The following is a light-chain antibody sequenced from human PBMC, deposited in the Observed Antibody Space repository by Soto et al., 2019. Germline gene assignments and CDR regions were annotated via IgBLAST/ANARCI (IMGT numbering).Light chain of an antibody. CDR1: SSDVGGYNY. CDR2: EVS. J-gene: IGLJ2*01. Sequence: QSVLTQPPSASGSPGQSVTISCTGTSSDVGGYNYVSWYQQHPGKAPKLMIYEVSKRPSGVHDRFSGSKSGNTASLTVSGLQAEDEADYYCSSYEGSNNLVFGGGTKLTVL. V-gene: IGLV2-8*01. CDR3: SSYEGSNNLV.